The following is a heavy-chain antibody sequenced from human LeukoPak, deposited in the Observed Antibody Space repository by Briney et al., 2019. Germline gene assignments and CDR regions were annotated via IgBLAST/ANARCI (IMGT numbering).Heavy chain of an antibody. CDR2: ISSSSSYI. CDR3: AKEVRGVIINAFDI. Sequence: GGSLRLSCAASGFTFSSYSMNWVRQAPGKGLEWVSSISSSSSYIYYADSVKGRFTISRDNAKNSLYLQMNSLRAEDTAVYYCAKEVRGVIINAFDIWGQGTMVTVSS. V-gene: IGHV3-21*01. D-gene: IGHD3-10*01. J-gene: IGHJ3*02. CDR1: GFTFSSYS.